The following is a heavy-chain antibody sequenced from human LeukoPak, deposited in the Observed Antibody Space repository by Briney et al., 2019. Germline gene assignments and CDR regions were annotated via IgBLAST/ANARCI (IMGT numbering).Heavy chain of an antibody. D-gene: IGHD1-1*01. CDR3: ARDGATGVLDH. Sequence: PSETLSLTCSVSSGSIRSAGYSWYWLRQFPGRGLEWIGYIYYSGNTAYHPSLKSRVTISLDTSENQFSLNLTSVTAADTAVYFCARDGATGVLDHWGQGTLVTVSS. V-gene: IGHV4-31*03. J-gene: IGHJ4*02. CDR1: SGSIRSAGYS. CDR2: IYYSGNT.